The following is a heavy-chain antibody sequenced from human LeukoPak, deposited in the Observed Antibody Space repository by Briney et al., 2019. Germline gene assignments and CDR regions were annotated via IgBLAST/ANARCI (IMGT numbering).Heavy chain of an antibody. D-gene: IGHD1-1*01. CDR1: GFTLSTYT. Sequence: GGSLRLSCAASGFTLSTYTMNWVRQAPGKGLEWVSSISSSSSYIYYADSVKGRFTISRDDAKNSLSLQMNSLRAEDTAVYYCARVKTGNWLSRGYYYMDVWGKGTTVTVSS. J-gene: IGHJ6*03. CDR2: ISSSSSYI. CDR3: ARVKTGNWLSRGYYYMDV. V-gene: IGHV3-21*01.